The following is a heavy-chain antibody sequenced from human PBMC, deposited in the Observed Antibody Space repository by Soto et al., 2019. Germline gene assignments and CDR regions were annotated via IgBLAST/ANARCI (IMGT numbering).Heavy chain of an antibody. D-gene: IGHD3-22*01. CDR3: AREGHSSGMAGAFDM. Sequence: GGSLRLSCAASGFTFSTYVMAWVRQAPGKGLEWVSAIRGRGDSVTHYADSVKGRFTVSRDDSKNTLFLQMNSLRAEDSAAYYCAREGHSSGMAGAFDMWGQGTMVTVSS. J-gene: IGHJ3*02. V-gene: IGHV3-23*01. CDR2: IRGRGDSVT. CDR1: GFTFSTYV.